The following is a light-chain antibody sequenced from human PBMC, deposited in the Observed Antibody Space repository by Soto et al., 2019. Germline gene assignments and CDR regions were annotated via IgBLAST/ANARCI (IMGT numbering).Light chain of an antibody. V-gene: IGKV1-39*01. Sequence: MTQTPLSLSVAPGQPASISCKSSQSLLHITGETFLFWYLQKPGKAPKLLIYAASSLQSGVPSRFSGSGSGTDFTLTISSLQPEDFATYYCQQSYSTPRTFGGGTKVDIK. J-gene: IGKJ4*01. CDR1: QSLLHITGETF. CDR2: AAS. CDR3: QQSYSTPRT.